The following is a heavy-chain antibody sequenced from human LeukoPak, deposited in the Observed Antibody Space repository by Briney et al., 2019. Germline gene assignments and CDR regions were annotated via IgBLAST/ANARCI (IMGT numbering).Heavy chain of an antibody. J-gene: IGHJ3*02. Sequence: SETLSLTCTVSGGSISSGSHHWGWFRQPPGKGLEWIGEIYHSGSTNYDPSLKSRVTISVDKSKNQFSLKLSSVTAADTAVYYCARDRACSSTSCYDAFDIWGQGTMVTVSS. CDR3: ARDRACSSTSCYDAFDI. CDR2: IYHSGST. CDR1: GGSISSGSHH. D-gene: IGHD2-2*01. V-gene: IGHV4-39*07.